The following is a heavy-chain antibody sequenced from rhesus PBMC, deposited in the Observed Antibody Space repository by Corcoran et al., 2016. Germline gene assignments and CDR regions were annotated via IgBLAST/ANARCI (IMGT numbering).Heavy chain of an antibody. J-gene: IGHJ4*01. CDR1: GGSLSGGYG. CDR2: IYSSSGNT. CDR3: ARRAGEYYYSGPPSYFDY. V-gene: IGHV4S7*01. Sequence: QVQLQESGPGLLKPSETLSLTCAVSGGSLSGGYGWGWFRQPPGKGLERLGSIYSSSGNTYYNPALKRRATIATDTSKNQFSLNLSSVTAADTAVYYCARRAGEYYYSGPPSYFDYWGQGVLVTVSS. D-gene: IGHD3-16*01.